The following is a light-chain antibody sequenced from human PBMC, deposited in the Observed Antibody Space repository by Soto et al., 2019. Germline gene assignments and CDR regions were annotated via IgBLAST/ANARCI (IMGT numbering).Light chain of an antibody. CDR2: DAS. J-gene: IGKJ4*01. CDR3: QQRSNWLT. Sequence: EIVLTQSPATLSLSPGERATLSCRASQSVSSYLAWYQQKPGQAPRLLIYDASNMATGIPARFSGSGTGTDFTLTISSLEPEDFAVYYCQQRSNWLTFGGGTKVETK. CDR1: QSVSSY. V-gene: IGKV3-11*01.